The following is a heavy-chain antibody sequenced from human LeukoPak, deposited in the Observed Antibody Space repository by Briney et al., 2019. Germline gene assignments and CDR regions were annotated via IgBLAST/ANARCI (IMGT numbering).Heavy chain of an antibody. Sequence: GGSLRLSCAASGFTFDDYAMHWVRQAPGEGLEWVSLICGDGGSTYYADSVKGRFTISRDNSKNSLYLQMNSLRTEDTALYYCAKVGSQTGTTSPFDYWGQGTLVTVSS. V-gene: IGHV3-43*02. J-gene: IGHJ4*02. CDR1: GFTFDDYA. CDR3: AKVGSQTGTTSPFDY. D-gene: IGHD1-1*01. CDR2: ICGDGGST.